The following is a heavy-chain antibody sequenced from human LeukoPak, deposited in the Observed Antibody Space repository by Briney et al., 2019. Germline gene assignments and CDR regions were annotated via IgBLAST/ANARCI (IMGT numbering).Heavy chain of an antibody. CDR2: ISYDGSNA. CDR1: GFTFSSYA. V-gene: IGHV3-30-3*01. Sequence: GGSLRLSCAASGFTFSSYAMSWVRQAPGKGLEWVAVISYDGSNAYYADSVKGRFTISRDNSNNTLYVQVNSLRPEDTAVYYCARQQTFGIVRDTAFDIWGRGTMVTVSS. D-gene: IGHD3-3*01. CDR3: ARQQTFGIVRDTAFDI. J-gene: IGHJ3*02.